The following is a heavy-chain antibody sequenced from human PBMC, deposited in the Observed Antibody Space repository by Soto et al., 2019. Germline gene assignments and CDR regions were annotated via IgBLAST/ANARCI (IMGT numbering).Heavy chain of an antibody. CDR1: GFTLSDYD. D-gene: IGHD1-1*01. CDR3: VRWNGFGDH. V-gene: IGHV3-23*01. Sequence: EVQRLDSGGGLVQPGGSLRLSCAVSGFTLSDYDVTWVRQAPGKGLEWVSGFSGGGGGTFYADSVKGRFTISRDDSKNTAYLQINGLGVEDTAVYYCVRWNGFGDHWGQGTLVTVSS. J-gene: IGHJ4*02. CDR2: FSGGGGGT.